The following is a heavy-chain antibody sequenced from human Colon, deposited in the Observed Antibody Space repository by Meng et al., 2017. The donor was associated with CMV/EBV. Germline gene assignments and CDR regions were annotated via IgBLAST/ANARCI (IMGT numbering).Heavy chain of an antibody. CDR1: GFNFNSYG. V-gene: IGHV3-30*02. CDR2: IRFDGNDQ. D-gene: IGHD5-24*01. J-gene: IGHJ4*02. Sequence: GESLKISCAASGFNFNSYGMHWVRQAPGKGLQWVAFIRFDGNDQYYSDSVKGRFTISRDNAMSTLYLQMDGLRPDDTAVYYCAKREASASLDYWGQGTLVTVSS. CDR3: AKREASASLDY.